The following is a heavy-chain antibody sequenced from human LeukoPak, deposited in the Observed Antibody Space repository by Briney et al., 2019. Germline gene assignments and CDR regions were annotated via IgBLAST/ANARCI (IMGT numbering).Heavy chain of an antibody. CDR2: IYYSGST. CDR1: GGSISSSTYY. CDR3: ARHSRGPAAGPAFDY. Sequence: SETLSLTCTVSGGSISSSTYYWGWIRQPPGKGLEWIGSIYYSGSTYYNPSLKSRVTISVDTSKIQFSLSSVAADDTAVSYCARHSRGPAAGPAFDYWGQGTLVTVSS. J-gene: IGHJ4*02. D-gene: IGHD6-13*01. V-gene: IGHV4-39*01.